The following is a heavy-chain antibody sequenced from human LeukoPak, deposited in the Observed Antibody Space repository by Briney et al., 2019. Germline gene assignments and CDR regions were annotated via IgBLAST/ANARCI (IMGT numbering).Heavy chain of an antibody. CDR3: ATDYDSSGYYYGY. CDR1: GGSISSGGYY. J-gene: IGHJ4*02. D-gene: IGHD3-22*01. CDR2: IYYSGST. Sequence: PSQTLSLTCTVSGGSISSGGYYWSWIRQHPGQGLEWIGYIYYSGSTYYNPSLKSRVTISVDTSKNQFSLKLSSVTAADTAVYYCATDYDSSGYYYGYWGQGTLVTVSS. V-gene: IGHV4-31*03.